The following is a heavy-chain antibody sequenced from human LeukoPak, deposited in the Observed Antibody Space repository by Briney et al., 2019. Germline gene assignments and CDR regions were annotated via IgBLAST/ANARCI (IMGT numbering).Heavy chain of an antibody. CDR3: AKRRTATLGYYYYMDV. D-gene: IGHD1/OR15-1a*01. CDR1: GFSFSSYW. V-gene: IGHV3-23*01. Sequence: GSLRLSCAASGFSFSSYWMSWVRQAPGKGLEWVSAISGSGGSTYYADSVKGRFTISRDNSKNTLYLQMNSLRAEDTAVYYCAKRRTATLGYYYYMDVWGKGTTVTISS. CDR2: ISGSGGST. J-gene: IGHJ6*03.